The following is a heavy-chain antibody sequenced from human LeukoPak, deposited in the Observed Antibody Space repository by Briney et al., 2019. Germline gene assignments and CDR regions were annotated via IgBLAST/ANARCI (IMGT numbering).Heavy chain of an antibody. CDR3: ATASRYVDTAMLRGGEYWFDP. V-gene: IGHV1-24*01. J-gene: IGHJ5*02. Sequence: ASVKVSCKVSGYTLTELSMHWVRQAPGKGLEWMGGFDPEDGETIYAQKFQGRVTMTEDTSTDTAYMELSSLRSEDTAVYYCATASRYVDTAMLRGGEYWFDPWGQGTLVTVSS. CDR2: FDPEDGET. CDR1: GYTLTELS. D-gene: IGHD5-18*01.